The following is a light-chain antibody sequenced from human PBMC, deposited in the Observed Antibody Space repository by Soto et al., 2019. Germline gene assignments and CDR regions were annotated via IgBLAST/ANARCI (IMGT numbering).Light chain of an antibody. CDR3: SSYTTTTRL. CDR2: EVS. V-gene: IGLV2-14*01. J-gene: IGLJ3*02. CDR1: SSDIGSNNY. Sequence: QSALTQPASVSGSPGQSITISCTGTSSDIGSNNYVSWFQQRPGKVPTLIIYEVSNPPSGVSTHFSGSKSGNTASLTISGLLPEDEAEYYCSSYTTTTRLFGGGTKLTVL.